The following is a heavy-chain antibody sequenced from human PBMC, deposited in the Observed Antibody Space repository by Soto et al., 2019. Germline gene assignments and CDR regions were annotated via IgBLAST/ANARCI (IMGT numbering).Heavy chain of an antibody. Sequence: SETLSLTCTVSGGSISNYYWSWIRQPPGRGLEWIGHIFCSGSTNYNPALKSRVTISVDTSKSQFSLKLSSVTAADTAVYYCAKDSGYNYGYFRWFDYWGQGTLVTVSS. CDR1: GGSISNYY. CDR2: IFCSGST. J-gene: IGHJ5*01. V-gene: IGHV4-59*01. D-gene: IGHD5-18*01. CDR3: AKDSGYNYGYFRWFDY.